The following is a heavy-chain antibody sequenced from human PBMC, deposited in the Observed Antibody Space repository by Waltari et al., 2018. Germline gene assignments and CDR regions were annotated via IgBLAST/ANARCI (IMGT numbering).Heavy chain of an antibody. Sequence: QVQLQESGPGLVKASETLSLTCTVSGGSISSGGYYWSWLRQHPGKGLEWIGYIYYTGRTDYNPSLKSRVSISVETSKNQFSLKLSSVTAADTAVYYCATNHYGTGKGWFDPWGQGTPVTVSS. V-gene: IGHV4-31*03. J-gene: IGHJ5*02. CDR1: GGSISSGGYY. D-gene: IGHD3-10*01. CDR2: IYYTGRT. CDR3: ATNHYGTGKGWFDP.